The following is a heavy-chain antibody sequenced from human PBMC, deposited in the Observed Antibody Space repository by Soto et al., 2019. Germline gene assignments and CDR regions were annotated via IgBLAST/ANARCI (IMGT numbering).Heavy chain of an antibody. Sequence: QVQLVESGGGVVQPGRSLRLSCAASGFTFSSYGMHWVRQAPGKGLEWVAVISYDGSNKYYGDSVKGRFTISRDNSKNTLYLQMNSLRAEDTAVYYCAKDRREFEYYDSSGYYSPLDCWGQGTRVTVSS. D-gene: IGHD3-22*01. CDR3: AKDRREFEYYDSSGYYSPLDC. CDR2: ISYDGSNK. V-gene: IGHV3-30*18. J-gene: IGHJ4*02. CDR1: GFTFSSYG.